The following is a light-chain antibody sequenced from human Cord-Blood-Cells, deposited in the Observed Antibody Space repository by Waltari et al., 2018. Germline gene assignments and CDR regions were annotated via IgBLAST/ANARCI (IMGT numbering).Light chain of an antibody. J-gene: IGKJ1*01. CDR1: QSVSSN. V-gene: IGKV3-15*01. Sequence: EIVMTQSPATLSVSPGERATLSCRASQSVSSNLAWYQQKPGQAPRLLIYGASTRATGIPARFSGIVSGTEFTLTISSLQSEDFAVYYCQQYNNWAPWTFGQGTKVEIK. CDR2: GAS. CDR3: QQYNNWAPWT.